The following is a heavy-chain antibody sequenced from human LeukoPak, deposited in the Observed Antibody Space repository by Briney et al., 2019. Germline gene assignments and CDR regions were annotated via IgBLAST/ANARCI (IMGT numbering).Heavy chain of an antibody. D-gene: IGHD3-10*01. J-gene: IGHJ3*02. CDR1: GFIFSNYI. Sequence: GGSLRLSCAASGFIFSNYIIHWVRQAPGKGLEWVAIISSDGSNKYYADSVKGRFTISRDNSKNTLYLQMNSLRAEDTAVYYCARGFRFYGSGSYPNPTDAFDIWGQGTMVTVSS. CDR3: ARGFRFYGSGSYPNPTDAFDI. V-gene: IGHV3-30-3*01. CDR2: ISSDGSNK.